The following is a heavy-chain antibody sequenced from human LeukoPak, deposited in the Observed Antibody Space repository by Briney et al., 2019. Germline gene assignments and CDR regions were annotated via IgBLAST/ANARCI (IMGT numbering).Heavy chain of an antibody. Sequence: GGSLRLSCAASGFTCSSYWMSWVRQAPRKGLEWVANITKDGSEKYYVDSVKGRFTISRDNAKNSLYLQMNSLRAEDTAVYYCARDRESSSSWFDYYYYYYMDVWGKGTTVTVSS. CDR1: GFTCSSYW. V-gene: IGHV3-7*01. CDR2: ITKDGSEK. D-gene: IGHD6-13*01. CDR3: ARDRESSSSWFDYYYYYYMDV. J-gene: IGHJ6*03.